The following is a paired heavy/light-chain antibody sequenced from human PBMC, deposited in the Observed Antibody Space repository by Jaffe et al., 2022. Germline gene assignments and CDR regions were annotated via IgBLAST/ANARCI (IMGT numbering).Light chain of an antibody. CDR3: QQYGKSPIT. J-gene: IGKJ5*01. CDR1: QIVSSNY. V-gene: IGKV3-20*01. CDR2: GAS. Sequence: EIVLTQSPGTLSLSPGEGATLTCRASQIVSSNYLAWYQQKPGQAPRLLIYGASSRATGIPGRFSGSGSGTDFTLTISRLEPEDFAVYYCQQYGKSPITFGQGTRLEIK.
Heavy chain of an antibody. J-gene: IGHJ4*02. Sequence: QVQLVESGGGVVQPGGSLRLSCAASGFRFSDYGMHWVRQAPGKGLEWVAFIPYDGSNKYHTDSVKGRFTISRDNSKNTLYLQMNNLRPDDTAVYFCAKDGYYYGSGSYLDYWGQGTLVTVSS. CDR3: AKDGYYYGSGSYLDY. V-gene: IGHV3-30*02. D-gene: IGHD3-16*02. CDR1: GFRFSDYG. CDR2: IPYDGSNK.